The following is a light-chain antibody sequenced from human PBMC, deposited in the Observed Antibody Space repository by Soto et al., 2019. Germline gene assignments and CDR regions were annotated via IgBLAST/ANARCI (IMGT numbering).Light chain of an antibody. CDR1: QSVSSY. CDR2: DAS. V-gene: IGKV3-11*01. CDR3: QQYEAVVT. J-gene: IGKJ1*01. Sequence: EIVLTQSPATLSLSPGERATLSCRASQSVSSYLAWYQQTPGQAPRLLIYDASNRATGIPARFSGSGSGTDFTLTISSLEPEDVAVYYCQQYEAVVTFGQGTKVDIK.